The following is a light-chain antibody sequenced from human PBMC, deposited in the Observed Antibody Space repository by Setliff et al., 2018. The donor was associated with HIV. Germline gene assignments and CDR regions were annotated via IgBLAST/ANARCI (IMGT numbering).Light chain of an antibody. V-gene: IGKV1-9*01. CDR2: AAS. CDR3: QQLNSYPLT. J-gene: IGKJ3*01. Sequence: DIQMTQSPPSLSASDGDRVTITCRTSQSISRYLNWYQQKPGKAPKLLIYAASTLQSGVPLRFSGSGSGTEVTLTISSLQPEDFASYSCQQLNSYPLTFGPGTKVDIK. CDR1: QSISRY.